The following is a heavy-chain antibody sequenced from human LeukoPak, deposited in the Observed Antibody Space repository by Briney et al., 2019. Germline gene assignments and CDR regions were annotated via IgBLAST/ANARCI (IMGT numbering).Heavy chain of an antibody. Sequence: LRLSCAASGFTFDDYAMHWVRQAPGKGLEWVSGISWNSGSIGYADSVKGRFTISRDNAKNSLYLQMNSLRAEDTALYYCAKGLYGDYEGSSFDYWGQGTLVTVSS. CDR3: AKGLYGDYEGSSFDY. CDR2: ISWNSGSI. J-gene: IGHJ4*02. V-gene: IGHV3-9*01. D-gene: IGHD4-17*01. CDR1: GFTFDDYA.